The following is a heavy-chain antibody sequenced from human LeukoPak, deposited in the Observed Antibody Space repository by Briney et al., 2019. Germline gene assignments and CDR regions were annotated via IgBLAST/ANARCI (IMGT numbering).Heavy chain of an antibody. CDR2: ISAYNGNT. Sequence: SVKVSCKASGYTFTSYGISWVRQAPGQGLEWMGWISAYNGNTNYAQKLLGRVTMTTGTSTSTAYMELRSLRSDDTAVYYCARGRSSGWKGHLDYWGQGTLVTVSS. J-gene: IGHJ4*02. V-gene: IGHV1-18*04. D-gene: IGHD6-19*01. CDR3: ARGRSSGWKGHLDY. CDR1: GYTFTSYG.